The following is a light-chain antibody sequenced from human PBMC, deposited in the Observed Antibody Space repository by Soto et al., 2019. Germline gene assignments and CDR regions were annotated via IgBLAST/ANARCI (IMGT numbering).Light chain of an antibody. CDR1: QSVSSN. Sequence: EIVMTQSPATLSLSPGERATLSCRASQSVSSNFAWYQQKPGQAPRLLIFGASTSATGIPARFIGSGSGTEFTLTISSLQSEDFAVYYCQQYNNWPPYTFGQGTKLEIK. V-gene: IGKV3-15*01. CDR2: GAS. J-gene: IGKJ2*01. CDR3: QQYNNWPPYT.